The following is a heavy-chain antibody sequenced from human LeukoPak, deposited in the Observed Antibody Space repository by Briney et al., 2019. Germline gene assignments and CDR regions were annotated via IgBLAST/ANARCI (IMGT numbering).Heavy chain of an antibody. Sequence: GGSLRLSCAASGFTFSSYWMSWVRQAPGKGLEWVANIKQDGSEKYYVDSVKGRFTISRDNAENSLYLQMNSLRAEDTAVYYCARANSYSGSYLYYFDYWGQGTLVTVSS. V-gene: IGHV3-7*01. CDR3: ARANSYSGSYLYYFDY. CDR1: GFTFSSYW. D-gene: IGHD1-26*01. CDR2: IKQDGSEK. J-gene: IGHJ4*02.